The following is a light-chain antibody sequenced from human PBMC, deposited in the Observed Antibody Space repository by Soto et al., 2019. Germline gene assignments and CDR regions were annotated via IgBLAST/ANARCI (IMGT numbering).Light chain of an antibody. J-gene: IGKJ4*01. CDR3: HQYDNLPL. V-gene: IGKV1-33*01. CDR2: DAS. Sequence: DVQITQSPSSLSASVGDRVAITCQASQDISNYLNWYQQKPGKAPKLLIYDASNLETGVPSRFSGSGSGTDFTFTISSLQPEDIATYYCHQYDNLPLFGGGTKVDIK. CDR1: QDISNY.